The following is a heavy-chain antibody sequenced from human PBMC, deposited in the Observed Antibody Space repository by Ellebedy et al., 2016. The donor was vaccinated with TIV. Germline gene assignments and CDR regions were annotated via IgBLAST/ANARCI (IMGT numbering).Heavy chain of an antibody. CDR3: ARTGTCGSARCYDDY. CDR2: IKQDGSQT. D-gene: IGHD2-2*01. CDR1: GFTFTNYW. J-gene: IGHJ4*01. Sequence: PGGSLRLSCAASGFTFTNYWMSRVRQAPGKGLEWVAIIKQDGSQTYHVDSVKGRFTISRDNAKDSLHLQMNTLRAEDTAIYYCARTGTCGSARCYDDYWGQGTLVTVSS. V-gene: IGHV3-7*03.